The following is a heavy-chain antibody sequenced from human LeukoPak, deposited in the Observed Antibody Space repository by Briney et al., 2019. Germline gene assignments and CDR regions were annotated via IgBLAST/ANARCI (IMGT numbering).Heavy chain of an antibody. J-gene: IGHJ6*02. V-gene: IGHV3-48*02. CDR2: ISGGSSLI. Sequence: QSGGSLRLSCAASGFTFSSYAMSWVRQAPGKGLEWVSYISGGSSLIHYADSVKGRFTISRDNAKNSLYLQMNSLRDEDTAVYYCARRSNLGVVAATNYYYGMDVWGQGTTVTVSS. CDR1: GFTFSSYA. D-gene: IGHD2-15*01. CDR3: ARRSNLGVVAATNYYYGMDV.